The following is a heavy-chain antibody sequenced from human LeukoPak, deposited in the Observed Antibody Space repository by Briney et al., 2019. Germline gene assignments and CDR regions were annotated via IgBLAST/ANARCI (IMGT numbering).Heavy chain of an antibody. V-gene: IGHV4-39*01. Sequence: TSETLSLTRTVSGGSISSSSYYWGWIRQPPGKGLEWIGSIYYSGSTYYNPSLKSRVTISVDTSKNQFSLKLSSVTAADTAVYYCARHLIEWSPFDYWGQGTLVTVSS. J-gene: IGHJ4*02. CDR1: GGSISSSSYY. CDR3: ARHLIEWSPFDY. CDR2: IYYSGST. D-gene: IGHD3-3*01.